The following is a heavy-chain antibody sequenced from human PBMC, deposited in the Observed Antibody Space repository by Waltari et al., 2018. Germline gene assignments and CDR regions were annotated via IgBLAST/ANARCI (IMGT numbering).Heavy chain of an antibody. Sequence: QVQLQQWGAGLLKPSETLSLTCAVYGGSFSGYYWSWIRQPPGKGLEWIGEINHSGSTSYNPSRKSRVTISVDTSKNQFSLKLSSVTAADTAVYYCAREGPPIQGVDFDYWGQGTLVTVSS. J-gene: IGHJ4*02. CDR3: AREGPPIQGVDFDY. CDR1: GGSFSGYY. V-gene: IGHV4-34*01. CDR2: INHSGST. D-gene: IGHD1-1*01.